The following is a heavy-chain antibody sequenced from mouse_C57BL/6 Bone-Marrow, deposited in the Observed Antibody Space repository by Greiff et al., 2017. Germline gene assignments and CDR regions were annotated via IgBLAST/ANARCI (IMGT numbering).Heavy chain of an antibody. V-gene: IGHV1-63*01. D-gene: IGHD2-2*01. CDR1: GYTFTNYW. J-gene: IGHJ3*01. CDR3: ARRLYGYLAY. CDR2: IYPGGGST. Sequence: QVQLQQSGAELVRPGTSVKMSCKASGYTFTNYWIGWAKQRPGHGLEWIGDIYPGGGSTNYNEKLKGKATLTADKSSSTAYMQFISLTSEDSAIYYCARRLYGYLAYWGQGTLVTVSA.